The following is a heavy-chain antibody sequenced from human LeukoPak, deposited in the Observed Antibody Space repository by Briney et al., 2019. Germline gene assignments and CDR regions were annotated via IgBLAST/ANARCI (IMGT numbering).Heavy chain of an antibody. Sequence: GGSLRLSCAASGFTFSSYAMSWVRQAPGKGLEWVSAISGSGGSTYYADSVKGRFTISRDNSKNTLYLQMNSLRAEDTAVYYCTSITMIVVVTKEAGYFDYWGQGTLVTVSS. CDR1: GFTFSSYA. CDR3: TSITMIVVVTKEAGYFDY. J-gene: IGHJ4*02. V-gene: IGHV3-23*01. CDR2: ISGSGGST. D-gene: IGHD3-22*01.